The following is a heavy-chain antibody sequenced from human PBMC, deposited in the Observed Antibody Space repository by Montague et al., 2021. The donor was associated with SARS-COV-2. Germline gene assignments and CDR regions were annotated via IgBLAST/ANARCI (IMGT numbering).Heavy chain of an antibody. CDR3: AREGYRSGSFYIDY. J-gene: IGHJ4*01. D-gene: IGHD1-26*01. CDR2: ISHDESNH. V-gene: IGHV3-30*04. CDR1: RLAFNGYA. Sequence: SLRLSCAASRLAFNGYAMHWVRQAPGKGLEWLTFISHDESNHRYADSVKGRFTISRDNSKNTLYLQMDSLRPEDTAVYYCAREGYRSGSFYIDYWGQGTPVTVSS.